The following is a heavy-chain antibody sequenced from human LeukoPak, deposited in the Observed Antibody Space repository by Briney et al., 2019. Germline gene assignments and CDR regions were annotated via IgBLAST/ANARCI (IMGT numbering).Heavy chain of an antibody. CDR1: GFTFSTYP. V-gene: IGHV3-23*01. CDR2: ISGSRGRT. Sequence: GSLRLSCAASGFTFSTYPMSWVRQAPGKGLEWVSAISGSRGRTHYADSVKGRFTISRDNSKNTLFLQMNSLRAEDMAVYYCAKERITTTAFDYWGQGTLVTVSS. CDR3: AKERITTTAFDY. D-gene: IGHD4-17*01. J-gene: IGHJ4*02.